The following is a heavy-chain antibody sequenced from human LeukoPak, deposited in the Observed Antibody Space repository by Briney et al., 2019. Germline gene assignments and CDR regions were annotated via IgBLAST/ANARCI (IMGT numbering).Heavy chain of an antibody. CDR1: GYTFTSYG. J-gene: IGHJ4*02. V-gene: IGHV1-18*01. CDR3: ARDKKSYYYGSGRNHFDY. D-gene: IGHD3-10*01. CDR2: ISAYNGNT. Sequence: EASVKVSCKASGYTFTSYGISWVRPAPGQGLEWMGWISAYNGNTNYAQKLQGRVTMTTDTSTSTAYMELRSLRSDDTAVYYCARDKKSYYYGSGRNHFDYWGQGTLVTVSS.